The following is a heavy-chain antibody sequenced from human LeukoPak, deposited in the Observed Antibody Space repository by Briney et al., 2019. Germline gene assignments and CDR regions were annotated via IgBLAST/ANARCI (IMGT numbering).Heavy chain of an antibody. D-gene: IGHD5-18*01. CDR1: GFTFSSYW. CDR2: IKQDGSEK. J-gene: IGHJ4*02. CDR3: ASEAEIGFGYFY. V-gene: IGHV3-7*01. Sequence: GGSLRLSCAASGFTFSSYWMSWVRQAPGKGPEGVANIKQDGSEKYYVDSVKGRFTICRDNAKNSLYLQENSLRAEDTAVYYCASEAEIGFGYFYWGQGTLVTVSS.